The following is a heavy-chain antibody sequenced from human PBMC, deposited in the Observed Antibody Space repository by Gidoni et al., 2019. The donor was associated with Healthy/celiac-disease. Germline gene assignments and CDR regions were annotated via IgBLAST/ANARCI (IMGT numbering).Heavy chain of an antibody. CDR2: IDPSDSYT. D-gene: IGHD6-13*01. Sequence: EVQLVQSGAEVKKPGESLRISCKGSGYSFTSYWISWVRQMPGKGLEWMGRIDPSDSYTNYSPSFQGHVTISADKSISTAYLQWSSLKASDTAMYYCARQGYSSSWSPEDNWFDPWGQGTLVTVSS. CDR3: ARQGYSSSWSPEDNWFDP. CDR1: GYSFTSYW. J-gene: IGHJ5*02. V-gene: IGHV5-10-1*03.